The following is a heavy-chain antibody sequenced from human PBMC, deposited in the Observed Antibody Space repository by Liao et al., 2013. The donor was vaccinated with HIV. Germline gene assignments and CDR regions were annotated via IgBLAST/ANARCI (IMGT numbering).Heavy chain of an antibody. V-gene: IGHV4-34*01. J-gene: IGHJ4*02. CDR1: GGSFNDYS. CDR2: INQSGST. CDR3: ATNRLGGNLHLHGLLHF. D-gene: IGHD1-14*01. Sequence: QVQLQQWGAGLVKPSETLSLTCAVHGGSFNDYSLNWVRQPPEKGLEWIGEINQSGSTNYNSSLKSRVTMSVDTSKNQFSLKLTSVTAADTATYYCATNRLGGNLHLHGLLHFWGQGNPGHRLL.